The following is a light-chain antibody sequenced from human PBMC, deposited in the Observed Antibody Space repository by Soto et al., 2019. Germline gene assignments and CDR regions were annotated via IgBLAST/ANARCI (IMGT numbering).Light chain of an antibody. Sequence: DIQMTQSPSTLSASVGDGVTITCRASQIIGSWLAWYQQEPGKAPKLLIYKATNLQSGVPSRFSGSGSGTDFSLTISSLQPEDSATYFCQQYNDFQYTFGPGTKLEI. CDR2: KAT. V-gene: IGKV1-5*03. CDR3: QQYNDFQYT. CDR1: QIIGSW. J-gene: IGKJ2*01.